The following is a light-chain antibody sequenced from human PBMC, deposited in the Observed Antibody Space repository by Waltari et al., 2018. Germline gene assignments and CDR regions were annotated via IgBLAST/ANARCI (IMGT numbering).Light chain of an antibody. CDR3: QHYLRLPVT. J-gene: IGKJ1*01. CDR2: GAS. CDR1: VSVSRA. Sequence: EIVLTQFTGTLSWSVGERATVSCRASVSVSRALAWYQQKPCQAPRLLIYGASTRATGIPDRFSGSGSGTDFSLTISRLEPDDFAVYYCQHYLRLPVTFGQGTTVEI. V-gene: IGKV3-20*01.